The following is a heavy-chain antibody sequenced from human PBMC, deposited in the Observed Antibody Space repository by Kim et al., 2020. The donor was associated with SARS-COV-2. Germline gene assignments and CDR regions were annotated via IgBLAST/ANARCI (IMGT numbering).Heavy chain of an antibody. J-gene: IGHJ4*02. Sequence: GGSLRLSCAASGFTFSSYGMHWVRQAPGKGLEWVAVISYDGSNKYYADSVKGRFTISRDNSKNTLYLQMNSLRAEDTAVYYCARDWYYYDSSGYYLYYWGQGTLVTVSS. CDR2: ISYDGSNK. CDR1: GFTFSSYG. V-gene: IGHV3-33*05. D-gene: IGHD3-22*01. CDR3: ARDWYYYDSSGYYLYY.